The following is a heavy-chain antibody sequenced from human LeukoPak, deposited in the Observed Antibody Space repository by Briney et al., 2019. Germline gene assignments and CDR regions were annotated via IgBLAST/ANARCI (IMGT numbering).Heavy chain of an antibody. V-gene: IGHV3-43*01. CDR2: ITWDGGST. J-gene: IGHJ6*03. D-gene: IGHD6-13*01. CDR3: AKQAAGLLNYYMDV. CDR1: GFTFDDCT. Sequence: GGSLRLSCAASGFTFDDCTMHWVRQAPGKGLEWVSLITWDGGSTYYADSVKGRFTISRDNSKNSLYLQMNSLRTEDTALYYCAKQAAGLLNYYMDVWGKGATVTVSS.